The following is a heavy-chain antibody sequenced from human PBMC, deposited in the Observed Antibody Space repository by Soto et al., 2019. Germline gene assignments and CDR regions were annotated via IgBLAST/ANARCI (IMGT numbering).Heavy chain of an antibody. V-gene: IGHV1-69*13. Sequence: ASVKVSCKASGGTFSSYAISWVRQAPGQGLEWMGGIIPIFGTANYAQKFQGRVTITADESTSTAYMELSSLRSEDTAVYYCASPYDSSTMLDYWGQGTLVTVSS. J-gene: IGHJ4*02. CDR2: IIPIFGTA. CDR1: GGTFSSYA. D-gene: IGHD3-22*01. CDR3: ASPYDSSTMLDY.